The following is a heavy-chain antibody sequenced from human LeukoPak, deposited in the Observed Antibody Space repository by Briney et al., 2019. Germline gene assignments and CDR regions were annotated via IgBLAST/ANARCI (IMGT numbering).Heavy chain of an antibody. D-gene: IGHD5-24*01. CDR2: IYPGDSDT. CDR3: ARQPEMPTSSLDY. CDR1: GYTFTNYW. V-gene: IGHV5-51*01. Sequence: GESLKISCKGSGYTFTNYWIGWVRQMPGKGLEWMGIIYPGDSDTRYSPSFQGRVTISADKSISTAYLQWSSLKASDTAMYFCARQPEMPTSSLDYWGQGTLVIVSS. J-gene: IGHJ4*02.